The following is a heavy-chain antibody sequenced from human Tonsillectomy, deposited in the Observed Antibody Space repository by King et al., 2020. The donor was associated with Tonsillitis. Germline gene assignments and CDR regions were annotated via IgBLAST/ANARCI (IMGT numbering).Heavy chain of an antibody. D-gene: IGHD3-16*01. CDR2: MWDAGSNE. CDR3: AGDEGVAVLGF. CDR1: GFTFSSYG. J-gene: IGHJ4*02. V-gene: IGHV3-33*08. Sequence: VQLVESGGGVVQPGRSLRLSCAASGFTFSSYGMHWVRQAPGKGLEWVAVMWDAGSNEYYADSVKGRFTISRDNSKNTLYLQMNSLRAEDTAVYYCAGDEGVAVLGFWGQGTLVTVSS.